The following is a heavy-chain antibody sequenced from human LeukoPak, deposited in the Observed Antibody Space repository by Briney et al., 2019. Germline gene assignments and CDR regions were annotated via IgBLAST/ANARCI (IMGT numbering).Heavy chain of an antibody. J-gene: IGHJ4*02. Sequence: GASVKVSCKASGYTFTGYHMHWVRQAHGQGLEWMGWINPNSGGTNSAQRFQGRVTMTRDTSISTAYMELSRLRSDDTAVYYCATEGNSGSYDYWGQGTLVTVSS. V-gene: IGHV1-2*02. D-gene: IGHD3-10*01. CDR1: GYTFTGYH. CDR3: ATEGNSGSYDY. CDR2: INPNSGGT.